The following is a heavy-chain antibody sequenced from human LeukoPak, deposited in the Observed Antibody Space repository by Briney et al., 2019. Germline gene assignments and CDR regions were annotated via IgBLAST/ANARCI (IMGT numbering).Heavy chain of an antibody. CDR1: GGSISSSSYY. D-gene: IGHD2-2*01. CDR2: IYYSGST. Sequence: SETLSLTCTVSGGSISSSSYYRGWIRQPPGKGLEWIGSIYYSGSTYYNPSLKSRVTISVDTSKNQFSLKVNSVTAADTALYYCARGDCSSTICYSPMDVWGKGTTVTVSS. V-gene: IGHV4-39*01. J-gene: IGHJ6*03. CDR3: ARGDCSSTICYSPMDV.